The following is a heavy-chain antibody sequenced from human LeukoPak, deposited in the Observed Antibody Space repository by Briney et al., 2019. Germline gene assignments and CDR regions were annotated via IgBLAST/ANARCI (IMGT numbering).Heavy chain of an antibody. V-gene: IGHV4-39*07. J-gene: IGHJ4*02. Sequence: SETLSLTCTVSGGSISSSSYYWGWIRQPPGKGLEWIGRIYYSGSTYYNPSLKSRVTISVDTSKNQFSLKLTSVTAADTAVYFCARGEDRGYDLDSWGQGILVTVSS. CDR1: GGSISSSSYY. D-gene: IGHD5-12*01. CDR2: IYYSGST. CDR3: ARGEDRGYDLDS.